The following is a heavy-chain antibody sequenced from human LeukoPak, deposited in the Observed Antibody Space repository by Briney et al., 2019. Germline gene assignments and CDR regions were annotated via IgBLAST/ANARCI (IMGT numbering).Heavy chain of an antibody. CDR1: GGSMSSGSYY. Sequence: ASETLSLTCTVSGGSMSSGSYYWGWIRQPPGKGLEWIGTIYNSGATFYNPSFKSRVTISVDTSKNQFSLRLRSVTAADTAVYYCANPKWEFRAVFDYWGQGTLVTVSS. V-gene: IGHV4-39*01. CDR3: ANPKWEFRAVFDY. J-gene: IGHJ4*02. D-gene: IGHD1-26*01. CDR2: IYNSGAT.